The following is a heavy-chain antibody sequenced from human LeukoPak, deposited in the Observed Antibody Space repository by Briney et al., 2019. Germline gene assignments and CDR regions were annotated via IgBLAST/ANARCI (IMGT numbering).Heavy chain of an antibody. CDR2: IYYSGST. CDR1: GVSISSYY. J-gene: IGHJ4*02. V-gene: IGHV4-59*01. Sequence: PSETLSLTCTVSGVSISSYYWSWIRQPPGKGLEWIGYIYYSGSTNYNPSLKSRVTISVDTSKNQFSLKLSSVTAADTAVYYCARSVGATHYWGQGTLVTVSS. CDR3: ARSVGATHY. D-gene: IGHD1-26*01.